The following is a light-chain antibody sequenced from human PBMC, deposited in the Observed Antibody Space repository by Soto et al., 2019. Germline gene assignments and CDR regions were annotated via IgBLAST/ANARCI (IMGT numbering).Light chain of an antibody. CDR2: EAS. Sequence: DIQMTQSPSSLSASVGDRVTITCQASQNINNYLNWCQQKPGRAPKLLIYEASNLEAGVPSRIRGRGSGTDFTFTISRLQPEDIATYYCQQYKKLPTFGQGTRLEIK. CDR3: QQYKKLPT. V-gene: IGKV1-33*01. CDR1: QNINNY. J-gene: IGKJ5*01.